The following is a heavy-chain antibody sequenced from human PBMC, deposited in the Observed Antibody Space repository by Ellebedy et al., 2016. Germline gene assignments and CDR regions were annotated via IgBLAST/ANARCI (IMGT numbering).Heavy chain of an antibody. D-gene: IGHD3-10*01. CDR1: GGSFSGYY. Sequence: SETLSLTXAVYGGSFSGYYWSWIRHPPGKGLEWIGEINHSGSTNYNPSLKSRVTISVDTSKNQFSLKLSSVTAADTAVYYCARGRPMVRGVICWFDPWGQGTLVTVSS. CDR3: ARGRPMVRGVICWFDP. J-gene: IGHJ5*02. CDR2: INHSGST. V-gene: IGHV4-34*01.